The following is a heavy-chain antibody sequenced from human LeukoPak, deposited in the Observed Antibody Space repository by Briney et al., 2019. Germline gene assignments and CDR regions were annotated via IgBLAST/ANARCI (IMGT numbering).Heavy chain of an antibody. D-gene: IGHD3-3*01. Sequence: GESLKISCKGSGYSFTSYWISWVRQMPGKGLEWMGRIDPSDSYTNYSPSFQGQVTISADKSISTAYLQWSSLKASDTAMYYCARQESYDFWSGSTNYFDYWGQGTLVTVSS. J-gene: IGHJ4*02. V-gene: IGHV5-10-1*04. CDR1: GYSFTSYW. CDR2: IDPSDSYT. CDR3: ARQESYDFWSGSTNYFDY.